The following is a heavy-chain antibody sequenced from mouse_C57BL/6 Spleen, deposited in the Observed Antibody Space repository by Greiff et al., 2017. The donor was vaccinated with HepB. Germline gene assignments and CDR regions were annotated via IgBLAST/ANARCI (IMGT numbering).Heavy chain of an antibody. CDR3: ARGTIDNDYETYFDY. CDR1: GYTFTDYY. CDR2: IYPGSGNT. J-gene: IGHJ2*01. Sequence: QVQLQQSGAELVRPGASVKLSCKASGYTFTDYYINWVKQRPGQGLEWIARIYPGSGNTYYNEKFKGKATLTAEKSPSTAYMQLGSLTSEDSAVYFCARGTIDNDYETYFDYWGQGTTLTVSS. D-gene: IGHD2-4*01. V-gene: IGHV1-76*01.